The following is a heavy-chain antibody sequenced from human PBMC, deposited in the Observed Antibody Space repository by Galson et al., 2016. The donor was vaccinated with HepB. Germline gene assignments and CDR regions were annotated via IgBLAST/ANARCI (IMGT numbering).Heavy chain of an antibody. CDR3: VKDLAGTYSFDY. CDR1: GFTFSAYA. J-gene: IGHJ4*02. CDR2: INDNGRYL. D-gene: IGHD1-26*01. V-gene: IGHV3-64D*06. Sequence: SLRLSCAASGFTFSAYAMHWVRQAPGKGLEYVSGINDNGRYLHYADSVKGRFTISRDDSKNTVYLQMTSLRPEDTDVFHCVKDLAGTYSFDYWAQGTLVTVSS.